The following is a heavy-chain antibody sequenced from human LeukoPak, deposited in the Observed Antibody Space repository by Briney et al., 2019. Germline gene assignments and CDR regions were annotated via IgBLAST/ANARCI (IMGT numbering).Heavy chain of an antibody. D-gene: IGHD3-10*01. CDR2: IKQDGSER. CDR1: GISFSNYW. Sequence: GGSLRLSCVASGISFSNYWMTWVRQAPGKGLEWVANIKQDGSERYYVDSVKGRFTISRDNAKKSLYLQMNSLRAEDTAVYYCARGFGRPWGQGTLVTVSS. J-gene: IGHJ5*02. CDR3: ARGFGRP. V-gene: IGHV3-7*03.